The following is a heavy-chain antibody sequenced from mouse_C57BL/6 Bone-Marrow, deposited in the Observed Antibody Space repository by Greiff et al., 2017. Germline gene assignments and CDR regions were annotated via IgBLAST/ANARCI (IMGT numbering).Heavy chain of an antibody. CDR1: GYTFTSYG. V-gene: IGHV1-81*01. J-gene: IGHJ3*01. Sequence: QVQLQQSGAELARPGASVKLSCKASGYTFTSYGISWVKQRTGQGLEWIGAIYPRSGNTYYNEKFKGKATLTADKSSSTAYMELRSLTSEDSAVYFCAREDYDSWFAYWGQGTLVTVSA. CDR2: IYPRSGNT. CDR3: AREDYDSWFAY. D-gene: IGHD2-4*01.